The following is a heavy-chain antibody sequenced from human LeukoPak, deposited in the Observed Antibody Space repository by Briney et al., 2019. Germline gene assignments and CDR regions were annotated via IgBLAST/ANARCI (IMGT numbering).Heavy chain of an antibody. J-gene: IGHJ4*02. CDR1: GFTFSSYA. V-gene: IGHV3-23*01. Sequence: GGSLRLSCAASGFTFSSYAMSWVRQAPGKGLEWVSAISGSGGSTYYADSVKGRFTISRDNSKNTLYLQMNSLRAEDTAVYYCAKALAYYDFWSGYYEPPIFFDYWGQGTLVTVSS. CDR2: ISGSGGST. D-gene: IGHD3-3*01. CDR3: AKALAYYDFWSGYYEPPIFFDY.